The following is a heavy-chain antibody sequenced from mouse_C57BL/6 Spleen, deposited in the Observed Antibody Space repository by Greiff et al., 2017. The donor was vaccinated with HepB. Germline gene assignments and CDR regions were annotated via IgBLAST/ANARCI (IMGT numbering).Heavy chain of an antibody. CDR2: IDPSDSYT. D-gene: IGHD2-1*01. V-gene: IGHV1-69*01. CDR1: GYTFTSYW. CDR3: ARYGNYNVSPY. Sequence: QVQLQQPGAELVMPGASVKLSCKASGYTFTSYWMHWVKQRPGQGLEWIGEIDPSDSYTNYNQKFKGKSTLTVDKSSSTAYMQLSSLTSEDSAVYDCARYGNYNVSPYWGQGTTLTVSS. J-gene: IGHJ2*01.